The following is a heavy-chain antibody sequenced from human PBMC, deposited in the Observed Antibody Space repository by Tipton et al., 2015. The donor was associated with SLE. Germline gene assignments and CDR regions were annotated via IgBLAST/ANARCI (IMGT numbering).Heavy chain of an antibody. CDR2: IGTSGRTT. J-gene: IGHJ6*02. Sequence: SLRLSCAASGFTFSDYYMSWIRQAPGKGLEWVSNIGTSGRTTYYADSVKGRFAISRDNAKNSLSLQMNSLRAEDTAVYYCASSGDGYNYYYYGMDVWGQGTTVTVSS. D-gene: IGHD5-24*01. CDR3: ASSGDGYNYYYYGMDV. V-gene: IGHV3-11*04. CDR1: GFTFSDYY.